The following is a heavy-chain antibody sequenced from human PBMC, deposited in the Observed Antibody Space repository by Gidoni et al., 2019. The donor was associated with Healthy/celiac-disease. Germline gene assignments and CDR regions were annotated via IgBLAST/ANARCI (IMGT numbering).Heavy chain of an antibody. D-gene: IGHD3-22*01. J-gene: IGHJ4*02. V-gene: IGHV3-30-3*01. CDR1: GFTFSSYA. Sequence: QVQLVESGGGVVQPGRSLRLSCAASGFTFSSYAMHWVRQAPGKGLEWVAVISYDGSNKYYADSVKGRFTISRDNYKNTLYLQMNSLRAEDTAVYYCARDGGTMIVEYYFDYWGQGTLVTVSS. CDR3: ARDGGTMIVEYYFDY. CDR2: ISYDGSNK.